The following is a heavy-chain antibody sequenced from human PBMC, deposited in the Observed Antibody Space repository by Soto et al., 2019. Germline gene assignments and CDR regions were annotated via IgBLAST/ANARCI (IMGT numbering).Heavy chain of an antibody. CDR1: GFSFRTYA. CDR2: ISYDGRNE. CDR3: AEDTGGGSY. V-gene: IGHV3-30*04. D-gene: IGHD3-10*01. J-gene: IGHJ4*02. Sequence: QVQLVESGGGVVQPGRSLRLSCTASGFSFRTYAMHWVRQAPGKGLEFVAVISYDGRNEYYVDSVKSRFPISRDNSNHRLYLEMNGLTTEATAVYYCAEDTGGGSYGGQGVMVTVSS.